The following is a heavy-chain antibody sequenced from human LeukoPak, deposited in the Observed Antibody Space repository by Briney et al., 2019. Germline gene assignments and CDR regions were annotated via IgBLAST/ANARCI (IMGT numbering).Heavy chain of an antibody. J-gene: IGHJ4*02. CDR1: GFTFSSYA. D-gene: IGHD3-10*01. Sequence: GGSLRLSCAASGFTFSSYAMTWVRQAPGKGLEWVSSISGSDGSTYYADSVKGRFTISKDNSKNTLYLQMNSLRAEDTAVYYCAYMRGLYYGIDYWGQGTLVTVSS. CDR3: AYMRGLYYGIDY. V-gene: IGHV3-23*01. CDR2: ISGSDGST.